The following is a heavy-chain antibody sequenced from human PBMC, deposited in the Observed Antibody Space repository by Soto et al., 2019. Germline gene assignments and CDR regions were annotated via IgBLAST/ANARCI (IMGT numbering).Heavy chain of an antibody. V-gene: IGHV3-23*01. Sequence: SLRLSCAASGFTFSSYAMSWVRQAPGKGLEWVSAISGSGGSTYYADSVKGRFTISRDNSKNTLYLQMNSLRAEDTAVYYCAKETQSYYDSSGYAYFALDYWGQGTLVTVSS. D-gene: IGHD3-22*01. CDR1: GFTFSSYA. J-gene: IGHJ4*02. CDR3: AKETQSYYDSSGYAYFALDY. CDR2: ISGSGGST.